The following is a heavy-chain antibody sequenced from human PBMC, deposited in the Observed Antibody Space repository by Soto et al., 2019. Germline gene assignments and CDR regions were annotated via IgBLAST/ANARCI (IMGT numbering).Heavy chain of an antibody. J-gene: IGHJ3*02. CDR3: ARRAHDLHLGELSLSGHAFDI. D-gene: IGHD3-16*02. CDR2: IYYSGST. Sequence: SETLSLTCTVSGGSISSYYWSWIRQPPGKGLEWIGYIYYSGSTNYNPSLKSRVTISVDTSKNQFSLKLSSVTAADTAVYYCARRAHDLHLGELSLSGHAFDIWGQGTMVSVSS. CDR1: GGSISSYY. V-gene: IGHV4-59*01.